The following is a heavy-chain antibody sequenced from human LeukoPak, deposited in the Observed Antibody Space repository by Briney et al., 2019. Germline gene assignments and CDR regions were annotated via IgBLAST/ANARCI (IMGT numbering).Heavy chain of an antibody. Sequence: PGGSLRRSCTTSGFTFSTYGMHWVRQAPGKGLEWVAVIWYDGTNRYYADSVKGRFTISRDNSKNTLYLQMNSMRAEDTAVYYCARDQDRAFDIWGQGTMVTVSS. J-gene: IGHJ3*02. V-gene: IGHV3-33*01. CDR3: ARDQDRAFDI. CDR2: IWYDGTNR. CDR1: GFTFSTYG.